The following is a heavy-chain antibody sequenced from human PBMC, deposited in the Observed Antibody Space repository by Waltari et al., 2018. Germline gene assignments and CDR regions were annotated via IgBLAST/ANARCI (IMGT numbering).Heavy chain of an antibody. Sequence: QLQLQESGPGLVKPSETLSLTCTVSGCSISTNYNWGWIRQPPGKGLEWMGNMQYRGSTFYNPYLKSRVTISLDTSKNQFSLRLSSVGAADTAVYFCGRIAFGDDGGYFQHWGQGTLVTVSS. J-gene: IGHJ1*01. CDR3: GRIAFGDDGGYFQH. CDR2: MQYRGST. CDR1: GCSISTNYN. V-gene: IGHV4-39*01. D-gene: IGHD4-17*01.